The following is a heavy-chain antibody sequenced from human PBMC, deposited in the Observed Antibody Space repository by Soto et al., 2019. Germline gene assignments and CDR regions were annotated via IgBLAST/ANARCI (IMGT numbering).Heavy chain of an antibody. Sequence: PSETLSLTCAVSGGSISSGGYSWSWIRQPPGKGLEWIGYIYHSGSTYYNPSLKSRVTISVDRSKNQFSLKLSPVTAADTAVYYCARDRGHGSGSYPGYWGQGTLVTVSS. CDR3: ARDRGHGSGSYPGY. CDR1: GGSISSGGYS. D-gene: IGHD3-10*01. V-gene: IGHV4-30-2*01. CDR2: IYHSGST. J-gene: IGHJ4*02.